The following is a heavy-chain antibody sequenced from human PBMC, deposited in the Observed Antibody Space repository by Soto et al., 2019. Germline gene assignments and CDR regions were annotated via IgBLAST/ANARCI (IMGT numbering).Heavy chain of an antibody. CDR3: ARTPGPIYQLLLD. V-gene: IGHV1-46*01. CDR2: IYPGGVNT. D-gene: IGHD2-2*01. Sequence: ASVKVSCKAIGYSFTSHYMHWVRQAPGQGLEWMGTIYPGGVNTNYAQKLQGRVTMTTDTSTSTAYMELRSLRSDDTAVYYCARTPGPIYQLLLDWGQGTLVTVSS. CDR1: GYSFTSHY. J-gene: IGHJ4*02.